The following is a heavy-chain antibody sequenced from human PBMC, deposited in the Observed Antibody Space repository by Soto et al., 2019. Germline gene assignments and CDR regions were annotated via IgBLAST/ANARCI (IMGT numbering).Heavy chain of an antibody. J-gene: IGHJ6*02. CDR3: ARLNGYCVSTSCHGYYGMDV. CDR1: STSVTSKIYP. Sequence: NLYTTYPVSSTSVTSKIYPRPCFPQYTGRGLEWIAAIYSSEKTYYHPSLLSRVTISVDTSMNEFSLRLSSVTAADTAVYYCARLNGYCVSTSCHGYYGMDVWGQGATVT. CDR2: IYSSEKT. V-gene: IGHV4-39*01. D-gene: IGHD2-2*03.